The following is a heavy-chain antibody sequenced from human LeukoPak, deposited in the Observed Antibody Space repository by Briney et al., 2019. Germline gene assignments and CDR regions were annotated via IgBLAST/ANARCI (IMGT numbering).Heavy chain of an antibody. Sequence: GESLKISCKGSGYSFTTYWIGWVCQMPGKGLEWMGIIYPGDSDTRYSPSFQGQVTISADKSISTAYLQWSSLTASDTAMYYCGRHLHGDLYFDYWGQGTLVTVSS. J-gene: IGHJ4*02. D-gene: IGHD4-17*01. V-gene: IGHV5-51*01. CDR3: GRHLHGDLYFDY. CDR1: GYSFTTYW. CDR2: IYPGDSDT.